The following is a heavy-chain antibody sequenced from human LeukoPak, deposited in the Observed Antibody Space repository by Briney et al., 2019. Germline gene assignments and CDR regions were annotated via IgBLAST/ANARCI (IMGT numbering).Heavy chain of an antibody. CDR2: IKQDGSEK. CDR1: GFTFSDYY. Sequence: GGSLRLSCTASGFTFSDYYMSWIRQTPGKGLEWVANIKQDGSEKYYVDSVKGRFTISRDNAKNSLYLQMNSLRAEDTAVYYCARDYDAFDIWGQGTMVTVSS. CDR3: ARDYDAFDI. J-gene: IGHJ3*02. V-gene: IGHV3-7*01.